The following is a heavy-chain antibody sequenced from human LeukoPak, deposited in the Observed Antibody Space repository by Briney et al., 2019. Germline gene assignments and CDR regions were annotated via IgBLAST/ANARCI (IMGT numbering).Heavy chain of an antibody. D-gene: IGHD2-21*02. Sequence: SETLSLTCTVSGGSIRNYYWSWIRQPPGKELEWIGYIYYSGSTIYNPSLQSRVTISLDTSKNQFSLKLDSVTAADTAIYYCAGDLGGGWYYVFDIWGQGTLVTVSS. CDR1: GGSIRNYY. CDR2: IYYSGST. J-gene: IGHJ3*02. V-gene: IGHV4-59*12. CDR3: AGDLGGGWYYVFDI.